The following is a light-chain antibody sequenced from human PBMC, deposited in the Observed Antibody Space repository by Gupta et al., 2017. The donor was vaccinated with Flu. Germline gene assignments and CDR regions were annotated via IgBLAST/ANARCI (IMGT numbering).Light chain of an antibody. V-gene: IGKV3-15*01. J-gene: IGKJ1*01. CDR2: GAS. Sequence: MTQSPATLSVSPGERATLSCRASQSVSSNLAGDQQKPGQAPRLLIYGASTRATGIPDRFSGSGSGAEFTLTISSLQSEDFEGYYGQHSGTFGQGTKVEIK. CDR1: QSVSSN. CDR3: QHSGT.